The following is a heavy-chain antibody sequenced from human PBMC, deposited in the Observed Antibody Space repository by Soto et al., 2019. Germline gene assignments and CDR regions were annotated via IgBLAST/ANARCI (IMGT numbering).Heavy chain of an antibody. J-gene: IGHJ4*02. V-gene: IGHV1-18*01. CDR2: ISAYNGNT. D-gene: IGHD5-12*01. CDR3: ARDFVPAYSGYSNY. Sequence: ASVKVSCKASGYTFTSYGINWVRQAPGQGLEWMGWISAYNGNTNYAQKFQGRVTMTTDTSTGTAYMELRSLKSDDTAVYYCARDFVPAYSGYSNYWGQGTLVTVSS. CDR1: GYTFTSYG.